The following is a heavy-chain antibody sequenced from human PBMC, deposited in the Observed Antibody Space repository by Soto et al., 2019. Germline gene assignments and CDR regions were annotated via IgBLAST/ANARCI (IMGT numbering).Heavy chain of an antibody. CDR3: ASYYYVSGDYRYFDY. D-gene: IGHD3-10*01. CDR2: IHYSGST. Sequence: SETLSLTCTVSGDSISSSTYYWGWIRQSPGKGLEWIGNIHYSGSTYYNPSLKSRVTISVDTSKNQFSLKLSSVTAADTAVYYCASYYYVSGDYRYFDYWGHGTLVTVSS. V-gene: IGHV4-39*01. J-gene: IGHJ4*01. CDR1: GDSISSSTYY.